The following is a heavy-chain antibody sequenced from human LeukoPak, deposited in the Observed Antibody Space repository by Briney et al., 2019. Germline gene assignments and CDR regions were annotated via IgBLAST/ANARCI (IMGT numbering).Heavy chain of an antibody. CDR2: ISGSGGST. J-gene: IGHJ4*02. CDR3: AKESRQSYYDFWSGYQSFDY. D-gene: IGHD3-3*01. Sequence: GGSPRLSCAASGFTFSSYAMSWVRQAPGKGLEWVSAISGSGGSTYYADSVKGRFTISRDNSKNTLYLQMNSLRAEDTAVYYCAKESRQSYYDFWSGYQSFDYWGQGTLVTVSS. CDR1: GFTFSSYA. V-gene: IGHV3-23*01.